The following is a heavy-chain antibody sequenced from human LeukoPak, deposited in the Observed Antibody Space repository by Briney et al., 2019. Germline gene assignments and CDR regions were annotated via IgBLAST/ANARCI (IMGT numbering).Heavy chain of an antibody. CDR2: INQSGRA. CDR3: VRNFDY. V-gene: IGHV4-34*01. J-gene: IGHJ4*02. CDR1: GGSFSGHY. Sequence: SETLSLTCVVYGGSFSGHYWSWIRQPPGKGLEWIGDINQSGRANYNPSLQSQVTISIDTSKNQFSLNLNSVTAADTAVYYCVRNFDYWGQGTLVTVSS.